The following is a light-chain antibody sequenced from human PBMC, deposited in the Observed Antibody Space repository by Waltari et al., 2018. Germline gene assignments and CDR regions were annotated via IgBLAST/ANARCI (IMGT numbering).Light chain of an antibody. CDR1: QSLNTY. CDR2: DVS. Sequence: IQMTQSPHSLSASVGDTVTITCRASQSLNTYLNWYQQKPGKAPKLLIYDVSSLQSGVPSRFSGSGSGTDFTLTISSLQPEDFATYYCQQSYSTPRTFGHGTKVEI. CDR3: QQSYSTPRT. J-gene: IGKJ1*01. V-gene: IGKV1-39*01.